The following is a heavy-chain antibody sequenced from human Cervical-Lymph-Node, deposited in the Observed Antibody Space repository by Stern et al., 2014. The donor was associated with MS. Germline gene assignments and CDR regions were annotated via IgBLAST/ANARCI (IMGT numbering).Heavy chain of an antibody. V-gene: IGHV1-69*06. CDR2: IVPVFDSS. Sequence: MQLVESGAEVKKPGSSVKVSCKASGGTFSTYAINWVRQAPGQGLEWMGGIVPVFDSSNYAPKFQGRVAITADRTTTIIYMELNNLNSEDTAVYYCAILGGHNYGYFEYWGRGTLVTVSS. CDR1: GGTFSTYA. CDR3: AILGGHNYGYFEY. D-gene: IGHD5-18*01. J-gene: IGHJ4*02.